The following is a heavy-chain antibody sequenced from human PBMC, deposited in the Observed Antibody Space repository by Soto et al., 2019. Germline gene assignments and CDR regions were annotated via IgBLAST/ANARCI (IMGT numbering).Heavy chain of an antibody. J-gene: IGHJ6*03. CDR2: INHSGST. Sequence: GCRTRCYWCRIRKPAVKGLEWIGEINHSGSTHYNPSLKSRVTISVDTSKNQFSLKLSSVTAADTAVFYCARGRRTTTNYFYSMALRGKGTTVTGSS. CDR1: GCRTRCY. D-gene: IGHD1-7*01. V-gene: IGHV4-34*01. CDR3: ARGRRTTTNYFYSMAL.